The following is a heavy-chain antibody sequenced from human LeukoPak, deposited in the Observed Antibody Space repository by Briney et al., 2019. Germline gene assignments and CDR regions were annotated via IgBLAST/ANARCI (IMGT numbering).Heavy chain of an antibody. Sequence: ESGPALVKPTQTLTLTCTFSGFSLSTSGMCVSWIRQPPGKALEWLALIDWDDDKYYSTSLKTRLTISKDTSKNQVVLTMTNMDPVDTATYYCAQSLNDYGDFDYWGQGTLVTVSS. CDR3: AQSLNDYGDFDY. D-gene: IGHD4-17*01. V-gene: IGHV2-70*01. J-gene: IGHJ4*02. CDR2: IDWDDDK. CDR1: GFSLSTSGMC.